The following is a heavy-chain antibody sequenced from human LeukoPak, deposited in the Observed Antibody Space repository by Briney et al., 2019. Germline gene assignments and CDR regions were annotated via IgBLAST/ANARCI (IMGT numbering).Heavy chain of an antibody. J-gene: IGHJ6*03. V-gene: IGHV3-48*03. CDR3: ARDSDYGYYYYYMDV. Sequence: GGSLRLSCAASGFTLSSYEMNWVRQAPGKGLEWVSYISRSGSTIYYADSVKGRFTISRDNAKNSLYLQMNSLRAEDTAVYYCARDSDYGYYYYYMDVWGKGTTVTISS. CDR2: ISRSGSTI. D-gene: IGHD4-17*01. CDR1: GFTLSSYE.